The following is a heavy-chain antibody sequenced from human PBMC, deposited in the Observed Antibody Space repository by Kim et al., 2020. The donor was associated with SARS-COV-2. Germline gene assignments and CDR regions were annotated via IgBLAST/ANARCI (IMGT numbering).Heavy chain of an antibody. J-gene: IGHJ4*02. V-gene: IGHV4-59*08. CDR2: IYYSGST. D-gene: IGHD3-10*01. Sequence: SETLSLTCTVSGGSISSYYWSWIRQPPGKGLEWIGYIYYSGSTNYNPSLKSRVTISVDTSKNQFSLKLSSVTAADTAVYYCARSELTGYYYGSGSNFDYWGQGTLVTVSS. CDR1: GGSISSYY. CDR3: ARSELTGYYYGSGSNFDY.